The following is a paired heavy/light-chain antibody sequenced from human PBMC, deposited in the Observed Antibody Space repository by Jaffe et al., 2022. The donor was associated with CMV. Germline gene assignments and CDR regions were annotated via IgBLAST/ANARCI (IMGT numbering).Heavy chain of an antibody. V-gene: IGHV3-15*01. CDR3: TTEIRWEPPDFDY. CDR1: GFTFSNVW. J-gene: IGHJ4*02. Sequence: EVQLVESGGGLVKPGGSLRLSCAASGFTFSNVWMSWVRQAPGKGLEWVGRVRSKSDGGTTDYAAPVKDRFTISRDDSKNTLYLQMNSLKSEDTAVYYCTTEIRWEPPDFDYWGQGTLVTVSS. D-gene: IGHD1-26*01. CDR2: VRSKSDGGTT.
Light chain of an antibody. CDR2: WAS. CDR3: QQYYSIPRT. V-gene: IGKV4-1*01. J-gene: IGKJ2*01. Sequence: DIVMTQSPDSLAVSLGERATINCKSSQSLLYSSNNQNYLAWYQQKPGQPPKLLIYWASTRVSGVPDRFSGSGSETDFTLTISTLQAADVALYYCQQYYSIPRTFGQGTKVEIK. CDR1: QSLLYSSNNQNY.